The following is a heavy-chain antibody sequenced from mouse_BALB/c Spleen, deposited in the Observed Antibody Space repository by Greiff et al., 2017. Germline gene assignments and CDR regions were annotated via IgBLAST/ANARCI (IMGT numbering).Heavy chain of an antibody. CDR2: IWSGGST. V-gene: IGHV2-2*02. D-gene: IGHD2-1*01. Sequence: VQLQQSGPGLVQPSQSLSITCTVSGFSLTSYGVHWVRQSPGKGLEWLGVIWSGGSTDNNAAFISRLSISKDNSKSQVFFKMNSLQANDTAIYYCARNYGNYWYFDVWGAGTTVTVSS. CDR3: ARNYGNYWYFDV. J-gene: IGHJ1*01. CDR1: GFSLTSYG.